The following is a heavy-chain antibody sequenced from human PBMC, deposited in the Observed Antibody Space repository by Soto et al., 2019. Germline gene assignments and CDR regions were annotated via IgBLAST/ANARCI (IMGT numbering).Heavy chain of an antibody. CDR3: ARRHADIVVVVAATRGAFDI. J-gene: IGHJ3*02. D-gene: IGHD2-15*01. CDR1: GGSFSGYY. Sequence: SETLSLTCAVYGGSFSGYYWSWIRQPPGKGLEWIGEINHSGSTNYNPSLKSRVTISVDTSKNRFSLELSSVTAADTAVYYCARRHADIVVVVAATRGAFDIWGQGTMVTVSS. V-gene: IGHV4-34*01. CDR2: INHSGST.